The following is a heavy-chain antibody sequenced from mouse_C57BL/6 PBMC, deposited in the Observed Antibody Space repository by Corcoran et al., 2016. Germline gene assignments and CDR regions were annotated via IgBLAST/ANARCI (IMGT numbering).Heavy chain of an antibody. CDR2: INPNNGGT. CDR1: GYTFTDYN. D-gene: IGHD1-1*01. V-gene: IGHV1-18*01. J-gene: IGHJ2*01. CDR3: ARNGSFDY. Sequence: EVQLQQSGHELVKPGAGVKIHCKASGYTFTDYNMDWVKQSHGKSLEWIGDINPNNGGTIYNQKFKGKATLTVDKSSSTAYMELRSLTSEDTAVYYCARNGSFDYWGQGTTLTVSS.